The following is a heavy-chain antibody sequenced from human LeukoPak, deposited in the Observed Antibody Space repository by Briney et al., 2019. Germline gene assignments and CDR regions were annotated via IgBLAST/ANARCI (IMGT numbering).Heavy chain of an antibody. CDR2: IYYSGST. Sequence: SETLSLTYTVSGGSISSSSYYWGWIRQPPGKGLEWIGSIYYSGSTYYNPSLKSRVTISVDTSKNQFSLKLSSVTAADTAVYYCARVGYSGYHYDYFDYWGQGTLVTVSS. CDR3: ARVGYSGYHYDYFDY. V-gene: IGHV4-39*07. D-gene: IGHD5-12*01. CDR1: GGSISSSSYY. J-gene: IGHJ4*02.